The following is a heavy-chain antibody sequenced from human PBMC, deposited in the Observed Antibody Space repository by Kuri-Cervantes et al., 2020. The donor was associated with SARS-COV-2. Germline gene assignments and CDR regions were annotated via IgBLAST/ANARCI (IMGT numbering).Heavy chain of an antibody. V-gene: IGHV3-30*18. CDR3: AKNWGRYTEPFDY. D-gene: IGHD3-16*02. CDR1: GFTFSSYG. CDR2: ISYDGSNK. J-gene: IGHJ4*02. Sequence: GESLKISCAASGFTFSSYGMHWVRQAPGKGLEWVAVISYDGSNKYYADSVKGRFTISRDNSKNTLYLQMNSLRAEDTAVYYCAKNWGRYTEPFDYWGQGTLVTVSS.